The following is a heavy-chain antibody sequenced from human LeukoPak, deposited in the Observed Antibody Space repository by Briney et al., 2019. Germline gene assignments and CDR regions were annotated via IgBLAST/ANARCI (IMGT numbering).Heavy chain of an antibody. D-gene: IGHD5-24*01. Sequence: SQTLSLTCAVSGGSISSGGYSWSWIRQPPGKGLEWIGYIYHSGSTYYNPSLKSRVTISVDRSKNQFSLKLSSVTAADTAVYYCAGEGYTYNWFDPWGQGTLVTVSS. CDR2: IYHSGST. CDR3: AGEGYTYNWFDP. V-gene: IGHV4-30-2*01. J-gene: IGHJ5*02. CDR1: GGSISSGGYS.